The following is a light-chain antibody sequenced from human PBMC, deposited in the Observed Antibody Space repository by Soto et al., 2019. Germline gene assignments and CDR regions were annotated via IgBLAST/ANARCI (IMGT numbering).Light chain of an antibody. CDR1: QSISKY. Sequence: DIQMTQSPSSLSASLGDIVTITCRASQSISKYLNWYQHKPGKAPKLLIYTTSSMQTGVPSRFSGSGSGTDFTLTISSLQSEDFATYYCQQSYSTPLTFGGGTKVEIK. V-gene: IGKV1-39*01. CDR2: TTS. J-gene: IGKJ4*01. CDR3: QQSYSTPLT.